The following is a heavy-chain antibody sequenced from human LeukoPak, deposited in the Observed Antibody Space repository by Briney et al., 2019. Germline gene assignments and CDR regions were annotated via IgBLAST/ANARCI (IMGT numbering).Heavy chain of an antibody. CDR1: GFTFSSYW. Sequence: GGSLRLSCAASGFTFSSYWMHWVRQAPGKGLVWVARINSDGSRTNYADSVKGRFTISRDNAKNTVYLQMNSLRAEDTAIYNCTRDPHCSGGGCYSSAMDVWGQGTTVTVSS. D-gene: IGHD2-15*01. CDR2: INSDGSRT. J-gene: IGHJ6*02. V-gene: IGHV3-74*01. CDR3: TRDPHCSGGGCYSSAMDV.